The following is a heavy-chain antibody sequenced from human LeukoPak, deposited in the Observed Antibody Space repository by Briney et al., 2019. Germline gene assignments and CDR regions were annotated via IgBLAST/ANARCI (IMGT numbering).Heavy chain of an antibody. CDR1: GGSISSYY. CDR2: IYTSGST. V-gene: IGHV4-59*10. CDR3: ARMDYYDSSGYYPYWYFDL. D-gene: IGHD3-22*01. Sequence: SETLSLTCAVYGGSISSYYWSWIRQPAGKGLEWIGRIYTSGSTNYNPSLKSRVTMSVDTSKNQFSLKLSSVTAADTAVYYCARMDYYDSSGYYPYWYFDLWGRGTLVTVSS. J-gene: IGHJ2*01.